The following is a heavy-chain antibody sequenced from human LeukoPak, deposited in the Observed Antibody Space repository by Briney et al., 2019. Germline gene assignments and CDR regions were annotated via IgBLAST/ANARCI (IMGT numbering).Heavy chain of an antibody. J-gene: IGHJ4*02. D-gene: IGHD4-17*01. CDR3: TRGSYGDYEY. CDR2: IDPSSSYI. Sequence: PGGSLRLSCSASGFTFSTYPMNWVRQAPGKGLEWVSSIDPSSSYIYYADSVRGRFTISRDNAQNSQYLQVNSLRAEDTAVYYCTRGSYGDYEYWGQGTLVTVSS. CDR1: GFTFSTYP. V-gene: IGHV3-21*01.